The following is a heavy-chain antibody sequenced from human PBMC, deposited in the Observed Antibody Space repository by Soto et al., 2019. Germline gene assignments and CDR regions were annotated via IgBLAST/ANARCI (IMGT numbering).Heavy chain of an antibody. CDR3: AREYTYGSNFFDC. J-gene: IGHJ4*02. V-gene: IGHV4-31*03. Sequence: QVQLQESGPGLVKPSQTLSLSCTVSGGSISSAAYYWSWIRQHPGKGLEWIGYISHSGSTYYTPSLKSRVIISADTSKNQFSLTLPSVTAADTAVYYCAREYTYGSNFFDCWGQGALVTVSS. CDR2: ISHSGST. CDR1: GGSISSAAYY. D-gene: IGHD5-18*01.